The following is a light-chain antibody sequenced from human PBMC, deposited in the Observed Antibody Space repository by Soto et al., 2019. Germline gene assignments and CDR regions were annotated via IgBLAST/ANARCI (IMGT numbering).Light chain of an antibody. J-gene: IGLJ2*01. V-gene: IGLV1-51*01. CDR2: DND. CDR1: SSNIGNNY. Sequence: QSVLTQPPSVSAAPGQKVTISCSGSSSNIGNNYVSWYQQFPGTAPKLLIYDNDQRPSGIPDRFSGSKTGTSATLAITGLQTGDEADYYCGAWDSGLSARLFGGGTQLTVL. CDR3: GAWDSGLSARL.